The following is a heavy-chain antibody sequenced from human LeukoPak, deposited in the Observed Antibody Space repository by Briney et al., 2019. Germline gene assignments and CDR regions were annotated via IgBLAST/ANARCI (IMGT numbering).Heavy chain of an antibody. V-gene: IGHV4-39*01. Sequence: SETLSLTCTVSGGSSSSSSYNWGWIRQPPGKGLEWIGSNYYSWSTKYSPSLKSRVTISVDKSKNQFPLTPSSVTAAATAVYYCARHASYSSSWSAFFDYSGHGALVTVSS. CDR2: NYYSWST. CDR1: GGSSSSSSYN. D-gene: IGHD6-13*01. J-gene: IGHJ4*03. CDR3: ARHASYSSSWSAFFDY.